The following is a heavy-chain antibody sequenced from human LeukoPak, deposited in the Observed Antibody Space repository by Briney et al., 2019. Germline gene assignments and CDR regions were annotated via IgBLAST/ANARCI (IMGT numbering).Heavy chain of an antibody. D-gene: IGHD4-17*01. CDR1: GFTFDDYA. Sequence: GGSLRLSCAASGFTFDDYAMHWVRQAPGKGLEWVASVKQGGREKYYVDSVKGRFDISRDDAKNSLYLQMNTLRSDDTALYYCARYYGINWAIGYWGQGTLVTVSS. J-gene: IGHJ4*02. V-gene: IGHV3-7*01. CDR3: ARYYGINWAIGY. CDR2: VKQGGREK.